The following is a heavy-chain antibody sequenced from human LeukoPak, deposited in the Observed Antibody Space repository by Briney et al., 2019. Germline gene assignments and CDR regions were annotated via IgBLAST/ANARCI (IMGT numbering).Heavy chain of an antibody. CDR1: GYSISSGYY. J-gene: IGHJ6*04. V-gene: IGHV4-38-2*01. D-gene: IGHD4-17*01. CDR3: ARGLRLTNGETIGYYYGMDV. Sequence: KPSETLSLTCAVSGYSISSGYYWGWIRQPPGKGLEWIGGIYHSGSTYYNPSLKSRVTISVDTSKNQFSLKLSSVTAADTAVYYCARGLRLTNGETIGYYYGMDVWGKGTTVTVSS. CDR2: IYHSGST.